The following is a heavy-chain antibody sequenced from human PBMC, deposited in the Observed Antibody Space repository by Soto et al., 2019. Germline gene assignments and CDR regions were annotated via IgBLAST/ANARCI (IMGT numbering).Heavy chain of an antibody. D-gene: IGHD6-19*01. V-gene: IGHV1-2*02. Sequence: ASVKVSCKASGYTFTGYYIHWVRQAPGQGLEWMGWINPNSDDTNSAQKFQGRVTLTRDTSTGTGYMELSRLGSDDTAVYYCARDPGYSSIWTYFDYWGQGTLVTVPQ. CDR1: GYTFTGYY. CDR2: INPNSDDT. J-gene: IGHJ4*02. CDR3: ARDPGYSSIWTYFDY.